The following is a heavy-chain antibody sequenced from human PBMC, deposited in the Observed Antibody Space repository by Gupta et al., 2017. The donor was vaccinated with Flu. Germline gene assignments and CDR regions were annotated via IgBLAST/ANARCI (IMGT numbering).Heavy chain of an antibody. J-gene: IGHJ6*02. CDR3: AKDWNWNHNNYGMNV. Sequence: QEQVVVSGGGVVHPGGSLRLFCPHSGFSFSKCGFPWVRQAPAQELGWVACITHDGSNKYYADSVKGRFTISRDNSKNTLYLQMKSLTIEDTAVYFSAKDWNWNHNNYGMNVWGPGTTVTVSS. V-gene: IGHV3-30*18. CDR1: GFSFSKCG. CDR2: ITHDGSNK. D-gene: IGHD5-24*01.